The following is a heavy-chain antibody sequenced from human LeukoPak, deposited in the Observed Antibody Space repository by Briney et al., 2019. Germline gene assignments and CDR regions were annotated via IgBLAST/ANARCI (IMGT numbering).Heavy chain of an antibody. CDR1: GGSFSGYY. CDR2: INHSGST. V-gene: IGHV4-34*01. Sequence: SETLSLTCAVYGGSFSGYYWSWIRQPPGKGLEWIGEINHSGSTNYNPSLKSRVTISVDTSKNQFSLKLSSVTAADTAVYYCARVGRPYYYDSSGYYRMKNYYYYMDVWGKGTTVTVSS. CDR3: ARVGRPYYYDSSGYYRMKNYYYYMDV. J-gene: IGHJ6*03. D-gene: IGHD3-22*01.